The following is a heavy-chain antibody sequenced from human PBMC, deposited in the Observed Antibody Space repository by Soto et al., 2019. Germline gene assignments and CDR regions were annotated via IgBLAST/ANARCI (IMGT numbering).Heavy chain of an antibody. CDR3: ARYCSSTSCYGEAYYYYMDV. J-gene: IGHJ6*03. Sequence: GGSLRLSCAASGFTFSSYVMSWVRQAPGKGLEWVSSISGSGDNTYYADSVKGRFTISRDNAKNSLYLQMNSLRAEDTAMYYCARYCSSTSCYGEAYYYYMDVWGKGTTVTVSS. CDR1: GFTFSSYV. CDR2: ISGSGDNT. V-gene: IGHV3-23*01. D-gene: IGHD2-2*01.